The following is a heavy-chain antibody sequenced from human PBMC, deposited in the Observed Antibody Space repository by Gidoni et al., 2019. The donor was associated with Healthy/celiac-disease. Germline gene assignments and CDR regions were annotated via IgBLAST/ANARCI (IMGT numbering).Heavy chain of an antibody. V-gene: IGHV3-30-3*01. CDR1: GFTFSSYA. CDR3: ARGRQQLSSGGYY. CDR2: KSYEGSNK. D-gene: IGHD6-13*01. J-gene: IGHJ4*02. Sequence: QVQLVESGGGVVQPGRSLRLSCAASGFTFSSYAMPWVRQAPGKGPEWVAVKSYEGSNKYYADSVKGRFTISRDNFKNTLYLEMNSLRAEDTAVYYCARGRQQLSSGGYYWGQGTLVTVSS.